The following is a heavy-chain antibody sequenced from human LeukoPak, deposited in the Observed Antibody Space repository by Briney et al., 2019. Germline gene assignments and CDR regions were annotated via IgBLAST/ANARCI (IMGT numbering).Heavy chain of an antibody. J-gene: IGHJ4*02. CDR3: ARIGYSSSSLDY. CDR2: LKQDGSQT. Sequence: GGSLRLSCAASGFTYSNYWMSWVRQAPGKGLEWLANLKQDGSQTYYVDSVKGRFTISRDNAKNSLYLQMNSLRAEDTAVYYCARIGYSSSSLDYWGLGTLVTVSS. D-gene: IGHD6-6*01. V-gene: IGHV3-7*01. CDR1: GFTYSNYW.